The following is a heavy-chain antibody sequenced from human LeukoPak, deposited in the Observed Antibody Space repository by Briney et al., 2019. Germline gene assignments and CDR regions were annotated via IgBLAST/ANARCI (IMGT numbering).Heavy chain of an antibody. CDR3: ARGVEYSSSSGLGY. D-gene: IGHD6-6*01. Sequence: SETLSLTCTVSGGSISSYYWSWIRQPPGKGLEWIGYIYYSGSTNYNLSLKSRVTISVDTSKNQFSLKLSSVTAADTAVYYCARGVEYSSSSGLGYWGQGTLVTVSS. J-gene: IGHJ4*02. V-gene: IGHV4-59*01. CDR1: GGSISSYY. CDR2: IYYSGST.